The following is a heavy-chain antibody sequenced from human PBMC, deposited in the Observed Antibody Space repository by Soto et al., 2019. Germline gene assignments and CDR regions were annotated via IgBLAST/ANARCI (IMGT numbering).Heavy chain of an antibody. CDR3: VRDRSQSLRDWFDP. V-gene: IGHV4-4*07. J-gene: IGHJ5*02. Sequence: PSEALSLTCNVSGGSISNFYWAWIRKTPGNGLEWMGRVYATGTTDYNPSLRSRVALSVDISKKTFSLRLRSVTGADSGVYYCVRDRSQSLRDWFDPWGQGILVTVSS. CDR2: VYATGTT. CDR1: GGSISNFY.